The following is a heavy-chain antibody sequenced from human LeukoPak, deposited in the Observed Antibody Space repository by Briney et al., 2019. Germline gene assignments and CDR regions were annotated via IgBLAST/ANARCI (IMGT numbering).Heavy chain of an antibody. CDR1: GGSFSGYY. V-gene: IGHV4-34*01. D-gene: IGHD3-3*01. J-gene: IGHJ4*02. Sequence: PSETLSLTCAVYGGSFSGYYWSWIRQPPGKGLEWIGEINHRGSTNYNPSLKSRVTISVDTSKNQFSLKLSSLTAADTDVYYCATRESLFLEWLPQGDWGQGTLVTVSS. CDR2: INHRGST. CDR3: ATRESLFLEWLPQGD.